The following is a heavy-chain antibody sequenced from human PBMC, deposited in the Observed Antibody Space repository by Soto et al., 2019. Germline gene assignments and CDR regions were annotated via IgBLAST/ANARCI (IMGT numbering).Heavy chain of an antibody. V-gene: IGHV3-23*01. CDR3: AKGGEGYCSGTSCLYHMDA. CDR2: ISDSGST. Sequence: AGGALRLSCAASGFIFSNHAMNWVRPAPGKGLEWVSTISDSGSTYYADSVKGRFTISRDISKNTLYVQMSSLRAEDTAVYYCAKGGEGYCSGTSCLYHMDAWGKGTTDTVSS. CDR1: GFIFSNHA. D-gene: IGHD2-15*01. J-gene: IGHJ6*03.